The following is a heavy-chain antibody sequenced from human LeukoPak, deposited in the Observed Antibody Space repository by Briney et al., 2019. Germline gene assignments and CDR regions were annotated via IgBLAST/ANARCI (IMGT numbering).Heavy chain of an antibody. CDR2: IYPGDSDT. V-gene: IGHV5-51*01. J-gene: IGHJ4*02. CDR3: ARASTLSAAAPLHFDY. D-gene: IGHD2-2*01. CDR1: GYSFTSYW. Sequence: GESLKISCKGSGYSFTSYWIGWERQMPGKGLEWMGIIYPGDSDTRYSPSFQGQVTISADKSISTAYLQWSSLKASDTAMYYYARASTLSAAAPLHFDYWGQGTLVTVSS.